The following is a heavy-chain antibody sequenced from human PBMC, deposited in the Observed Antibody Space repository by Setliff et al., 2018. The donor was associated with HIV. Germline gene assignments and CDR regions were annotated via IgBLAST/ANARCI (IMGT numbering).Heavy chain of an antibody. V-gene: IGHV1-2*06. J-gene: IGHJ3*02. D-gene: IGHD2-21*01. Sequence: ASVKVSCKASGYTFTGYYMHWVRQAPGQGLEWMGRINPNSGGTNYAQKFQGRVTMTRDTSISTAYMELSGLRSEDTAVYYCASIATRAKPGRAFDIWGQGTMVTVSS. CDR3: ASIATRAKPGRAFDI. CDR1: GYTFTGYY. CDR2: INPNSGGT.